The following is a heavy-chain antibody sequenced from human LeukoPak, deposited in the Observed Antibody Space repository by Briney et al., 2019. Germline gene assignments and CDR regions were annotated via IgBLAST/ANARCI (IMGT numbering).Heavy chain of an antibody. CDR3: ARELDDSSGYYRHPVDY. J-gene: IGHJ4*02. CDR1: GFTFSSYS. Sequence: GGSLRLSCAASGFTFSSYSMNWVRQAPGKGLEWVSSISSSSSYIYYADSVKGRFTISRDNAKNSLYLQMNSLRAGDTAVYYCARELDDSSGYYRHPVDYWGQGTLVTVSS. D-gene: IGHD3-22*01. V-gene: IGHV3-21*01. CDR2: ISSSSSYI.